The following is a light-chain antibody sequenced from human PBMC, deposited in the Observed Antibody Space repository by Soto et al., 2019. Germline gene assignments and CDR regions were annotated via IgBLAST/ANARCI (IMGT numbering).Light chain of an antibody. CDR2: DVP. CDR1: SSDVGGFEY. J-gene: IGLJ1*01. CDR3: GSITRSSTSV. V-gene: IGLV2-14*01. Sequence: QSVLSQPASVSGSPGQSITISCTGTSSDVGGFEYVSWYQHQPRKAPKLIIYDVPTRPSGVSNRFSGSKSGNTASLTISGIQAEDEGDYYCGSITRSSTSVFGTWTKVTVL.